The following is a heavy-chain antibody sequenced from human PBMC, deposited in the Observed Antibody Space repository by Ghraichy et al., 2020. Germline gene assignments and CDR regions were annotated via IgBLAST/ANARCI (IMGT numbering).Heavy chain of an antibody. CDR1: GDTFRIHG. CDR3: ARDPGTSPGDDWFDP. D-gene: IGHD2-2*01. J-gene: IGHJ5*02. V-gene: IGHV1-18*01. Sequence: ASVKLSCKASGDTFRIHGISWVRQASGQGLEWMGWIDFNKGNTNYAQKFQGRATMITDTSTSTVYMELRSLRLEDTAVYYCARDPGTSPGDDWFDPWGQGTLVTVSS. CDR2: IDFNKGNT.